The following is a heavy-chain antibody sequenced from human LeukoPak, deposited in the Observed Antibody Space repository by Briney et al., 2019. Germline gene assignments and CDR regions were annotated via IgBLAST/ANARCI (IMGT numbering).Heavy chain of an antibody. V-gene: IGHV1-18*01. J-gene: IGHJ5*01. Sequence: ASVKVSCQHSDNGHSCVRQAPGQALERLGWISAYNGYTNFEQKIQGRITLTTGTVTSTIYMELRSLKSDDTAVYYCARDRGLLAEAGTGSGGWFDPWGQGTTVTVSS. CDR2: ISAYNGYT. D-gene: IGHD6-19*01. CDR3: ARDRGLLAEAGTGSGGWFDP. CDR1: DNG.